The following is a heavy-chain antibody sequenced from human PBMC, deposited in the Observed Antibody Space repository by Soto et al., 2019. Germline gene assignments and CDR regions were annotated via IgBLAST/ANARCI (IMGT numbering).Heavy chain of an antibody. Sequence: GGSLRLSCAASGFDFSNYGMHWVRQAPGKGLEWVAAISFDSTNDHYTDSVEGRFTISRDNSKNTLYLQLTSLRADDTAVYYCAKARGTGGTYSYYYGMDVWGQGTTVTVSS. CDR2: ISFDSTND. CDR3: AKARGTGGTYSYYYGMDV. J-gene: IGHJ6*02. CDR1: GFDFSNYG. V-gene: IGHV3-30*18. D-gene: IGHD1-1*01.